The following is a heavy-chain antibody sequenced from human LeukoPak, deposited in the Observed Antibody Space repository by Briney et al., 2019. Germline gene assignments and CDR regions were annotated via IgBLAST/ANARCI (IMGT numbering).Heavy chain of an antibody. J-gene: IGHJ4*02. CDR3: ARSLSVARGLITTMLGY. CDR1: GYIFTDFY. CDR2: ISPTNGAT. Sequence: ASVKVSCKTSGYIFTDFYLHWVRQAPGQGLEWMGWISPTNGATSYARRFQGRVNMARDTSTSTSYMELSSLGSDDTTVYYCARSLSVARGLITTMLGYWGQGTLVTVSS. D-gene: IGHD3-10*01. V-gene: IGHV1-2*02.